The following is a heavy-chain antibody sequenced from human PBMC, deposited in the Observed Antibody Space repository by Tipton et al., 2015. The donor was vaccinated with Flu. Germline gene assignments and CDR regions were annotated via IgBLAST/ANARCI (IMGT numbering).Heavy chain of an antibody. CDR2: VDHSGRT. Sequence: GLVKPSETLSLTCTVSGSSISSGYYWGWIRQPPGKGLEWVASVDHSGRTYYNPSLRSRVTISADTSNQQFSLNLSSVTASDTAVYYCARSSTRGESDFWGQGILVTVSS. D-gene: IGHD3-16*01. CDR3: ARSSTRGESDF. CDR1: GSSISSGYY. V-gene: IGHV4-38-2*02. J-gene: IGHJ4*02.